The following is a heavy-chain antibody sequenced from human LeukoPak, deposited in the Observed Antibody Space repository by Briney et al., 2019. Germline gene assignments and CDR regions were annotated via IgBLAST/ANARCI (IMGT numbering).Heavy chain of an antibody. CDR2: IYYTGST. J-gene: IGHJ5*01. D-gene: IGHD2-8*01. V-gene: IGHV4-59*01. Sequence: SETLSLTCTVSGVSISSFYWSWIRQPPGKGLEWIGYIYYTGSTNYNSSLKSRVTISVDTSKNQFSLNLSSVTAADTAMYYCARAVLATKSEHWFDSWGQGTLVTVSS. CDR1: GVSISSFY. CDR3: ARAVLATKSEHWFDS.